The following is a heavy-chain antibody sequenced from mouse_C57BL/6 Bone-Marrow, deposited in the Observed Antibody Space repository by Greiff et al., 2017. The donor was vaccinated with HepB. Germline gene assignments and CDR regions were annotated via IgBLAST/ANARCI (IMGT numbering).Heavy chain of an antibody. J-gene: IGHJ3*01. CDR1: GFSFTSYA. CDR2: IWTGGGT. CDR3: ARNEGLRRFAC. Sequence: QVQLQESGPGLVPPSQSLSITCTVSGFSFTSYAISWVRQPPGKGLEWLGVIWTGGGTNYNSALKSRLSISKDNSKSQVFVKMNSLQTDDTARYYCARNEGLRRFACWGQGALVTVSA. V-gene: IGHV2-9-1*01. D-gene: IGHD2-4*01.